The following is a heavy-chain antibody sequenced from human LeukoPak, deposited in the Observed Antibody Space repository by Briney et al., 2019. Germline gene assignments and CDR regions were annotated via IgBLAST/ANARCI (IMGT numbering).Heavy chain of an antibody. D-gene: IGHD3-22*01. Sequence: ASVKDSCKAPGGTFSSYAISWVRQAPGQGLEWIAGIIPIFGTAHYAQTFQGRVTVTSDVSTSTAYMELSSLRSEDTAVYYCARDLGGITMMDWGQGTLVTVSS. V-gene: IGHV1-69*13. J-gene: IGHJ4*02. CDR1: GGTFSSYA. CDR2: IIPIFGTA. CDR3: ARDLGGITMMD.